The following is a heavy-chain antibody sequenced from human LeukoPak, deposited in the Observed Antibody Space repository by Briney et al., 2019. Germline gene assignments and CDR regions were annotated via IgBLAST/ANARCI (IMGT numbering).Heavy chain of an antibody. Sequence: PSETLSLTCTVSGGSISSYYWSWIRQPPGKGLDWIGYIYYSGSTNYNPPLKIRVTISVYTSKNQFSLKLSSVTAADTAVYYCARGLGYCSSTSCLRGVYYYGMDVWGQGTTVTVSS. V-gene: IGHV4-59*01. D-gene: IGHD2-2*01. CDR2: IYYSGST. J-gene: IGHJ6*02. CDR1: GGSISSYY. CDR3: ARGLGYCSSTSCLRGVYYYGMDV.